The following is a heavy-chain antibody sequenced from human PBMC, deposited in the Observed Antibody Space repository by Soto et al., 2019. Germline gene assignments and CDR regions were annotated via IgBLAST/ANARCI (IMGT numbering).Heavy chain of an antibody. Sequence: QVQLVQSGAEVKKPGSSVKVSCKASGGTFSTDSISWVRQAPGQGLEWMGGIIPMFGTANNSQKFQGRVTITADESTSTAYMELSSLRAEDTAAHFCAREIDGYYGMDVWGQGTTVTVAS. CDR3: AREIDGYYGMDV. J-gene: IGHJ6*02. CDR1: GGTFSTDS. V-gene: IGHV1-69*12. CDR2: IIPMFGTA.